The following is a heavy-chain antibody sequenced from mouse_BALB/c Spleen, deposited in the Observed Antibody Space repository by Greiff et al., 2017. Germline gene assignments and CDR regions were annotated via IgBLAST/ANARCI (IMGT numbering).Heavy chain of an antibody. D-gene: IGHD2-1*01. CDR1: GFTFSSYG. J-gene: IGHJ2*01. CDR2: ISSGGSYT. V-gene: IGHV5-6*02. Sequence: EVMLVESGGDLVKPGGSLKLSCAASGFTFSSYGMSWVRQTPDKRLEWVATISSGGSYTYYPDSVKGRFTISRDNAKNTLYLQMSSLKSEDTAMYYCARRYGNYYFDYWGQGTTLTVSS. CDR3: ARRYGNYYFDY.